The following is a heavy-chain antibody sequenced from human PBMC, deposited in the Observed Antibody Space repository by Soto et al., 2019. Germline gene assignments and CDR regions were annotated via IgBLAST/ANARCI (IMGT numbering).Heavy chain of an antibody. CDR2: IYYSGST. CDR1: GGSISSSSYY. D-gene: IGHD5-18*01. CDR3: ARHSDTAMVTVHY. Sequence: QLQLQESGPGLVKPSETLSLTCTVSGGSISSSSYYWGWIRQPPGKGLEWIGSIYYSGSTYYTPSLKRRVTISVDTSKNQFSLKLSSVTAADTAVYYCARHSDTAMVTVHYWGQGTLVTVSS. V-gene: IGHV4-39*01. J-gene: IGHJ4*02.